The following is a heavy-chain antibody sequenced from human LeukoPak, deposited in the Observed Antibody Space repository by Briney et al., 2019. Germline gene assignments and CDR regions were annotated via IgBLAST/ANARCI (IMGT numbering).Heavy chain of an antibody. D-gene: IGHD6-19*01. CDR3: ARDRAVAGISTNFDL. V-gene: IGHV4-34*01. J-gene: IGHJ2*01. CDR1: GGSFSGYY. CDR2: INHSGST. Sequence: SETLSLTCAVYGGSFSGYYWSWIRQSPGQGLEWIGEINHSGSTNYNPSLKSRVTISVDTSKNQFSLQLNSVTPEDTAVYYCARDRAVAGISTNFDLWGRGTLVTVSS.